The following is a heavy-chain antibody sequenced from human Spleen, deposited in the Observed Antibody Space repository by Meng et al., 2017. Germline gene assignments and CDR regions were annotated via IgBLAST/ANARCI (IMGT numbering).Heavy chain of an antibody. CDR3: ARVVVSTIQGNWFDP. J-gene: IGHJ5*02. CDR1: GGSISSGDYY. CDR2: IYYSGSS. D-gene: IGHD5/OR15-5a*01. Sequence: VPLPVPGPGLVMPSPTLSLTCTVSGGSISSGDYYWSWIRQPPGKGLEWIGYIYYSGSSYYNPSLKNRATISVDTSMNQFSLKLSSVAAADTAVYYCARVVVSTIQGNWFDPWGQGTLVTVSS. V-gene: IGHV4-30-4*01.